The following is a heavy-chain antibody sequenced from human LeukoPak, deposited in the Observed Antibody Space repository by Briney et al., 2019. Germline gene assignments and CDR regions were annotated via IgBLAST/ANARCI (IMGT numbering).Heavy chain of an antibody. CDR3: AKDPTRYDILTGYFDY. CDR1: GFTFSSYA. J-gene: IGHJ4*02. Sequence: PGGSLRLSCAASGFTFSSYAMSWVRQAPGKGLEWVSAISGSVGSTYYADSVKGRFTISRDNSKNTLYLQMNSLRAEDTAVYYCAKDPTRYDILTGYFDYWGQGTLVTVSS. D-gene: IGHD3-9*01. CDR2: ISGSVGST. V-gene: IGHV3-23*01.